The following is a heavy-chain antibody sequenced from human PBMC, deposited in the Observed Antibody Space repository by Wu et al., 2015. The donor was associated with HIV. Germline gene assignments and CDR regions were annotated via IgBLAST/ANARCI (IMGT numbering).Heavy chain of an antibody. D-gene: IGHD3-10*01. Sequence: QVQLVQSGAEVKKPGSSVKVSCKASGGTFSSYAISWVRQAPGQGLEWMGGIIPIFGTANYAQKFQGRVTITTDESTSTAYMELSSLRSEDTAVYYCASDYYGSGKGYYYGMDVWGQGTTVTVSS. CDR1: GGTFSSYA. CDR3: ASDYYGSGKGYYYGMDV. J-gene: IGHJ6*02. CDR2: IIPIFGTA. V-gene: IGHV1-69*05.